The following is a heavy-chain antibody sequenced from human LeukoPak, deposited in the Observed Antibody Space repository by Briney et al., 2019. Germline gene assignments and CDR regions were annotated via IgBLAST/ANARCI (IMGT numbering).Heavy chain of an antibody. CDR3: ARLSGSGNSPYLFDP. V-gene: IGHV5-51*01. CDR1: GYSFTSYW. D-gene: IGHD3-10*01. Sequence: GESLKISCKGSGYSFTSYWIGWVRQMPGKGLECVGIINPGDSETRYSPSSQGQVTISVDKSITTAYLQWSSLKASDTAMYYCARLSGSGNSPYLFDPWGQGTLVTVSS. CDR2: INPGDSET. J-gene: IGHJ5*02.